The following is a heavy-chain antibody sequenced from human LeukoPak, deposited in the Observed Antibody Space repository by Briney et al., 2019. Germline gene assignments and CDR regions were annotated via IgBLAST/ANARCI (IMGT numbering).Heavy chain of an antibody. Sequence: PGGSLRLSCAASGFTFSSYAMSWVRQAPGKGLEWVSAISGSGGSTYYADSVKGRFTISRDNSKNTLYLQMNSLRPEDTAVYYCAKDRTYDYGTYDAFDIWGPGTMVTVSS. CDR3: AKDRTYDYGTYDAFDI. D-gene: IGHD4-17*01. J-gene: IGHJ3*02. CDR1: GFTFSSYA. V-gene: IGHV3-23*01. CDR2: ISGSGGST.